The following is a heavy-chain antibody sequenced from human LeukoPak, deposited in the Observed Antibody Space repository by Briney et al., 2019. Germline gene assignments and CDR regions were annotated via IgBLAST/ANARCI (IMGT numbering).Heavy chain of an antibody. D-gene: IGHD3/OR15-3a*01. J-gene: IGHJ5*02. CDR2: IVLGSGNT. V-gene: IGHV1-58*02. CDR1: GFTLTNSA. Sequence: SVKVSCKASGFTLTNSAMQWVRQARGQRLEWIGWIVLGSGNTKYAQKFQERVIITRDMSTSTAYMELSSLRSEDTAVYYCAADRFDFWNGYYKGFDPWGQGTLVTVSS. CDR3: AADRFDFWNGYYKGFDP.